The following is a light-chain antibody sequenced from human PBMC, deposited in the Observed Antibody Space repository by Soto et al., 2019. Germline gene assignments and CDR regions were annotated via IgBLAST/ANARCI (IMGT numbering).Light chain of an antibody. J-gene: IGLJ1*01. CDR3: AAWDDRLNGPSYV. Sequence: QSVLTQPPSVSGTPGQTVTISCSGSTSNIGSNPVNWYQQLPGTAPRLLISTNNQRPSGVPDRFSGSRSGTSASLAISGLQSEDEADYYCAAWDDRLNGPSYVFGNGTKVTVL. CDR1: TSNIGSNP. CDR2: TNN. V-gene: IGLV1-44*01.